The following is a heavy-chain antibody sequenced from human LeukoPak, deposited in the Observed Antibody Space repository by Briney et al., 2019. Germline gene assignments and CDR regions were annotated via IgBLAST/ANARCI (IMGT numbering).Heavy chain of an antibody. Sequence: ASVKVSCKASGYTFTSYDINWVRQATGQGLEWMGWINAGNGNTKYSQEFQGRVTITRDTSANTAYMELSSLRSEDMAVYYCAREREEPYSSSWSFDYWGQGTLVTVSS. CDR1: GYTFTSYD. D-gene: IGHD6-13*01. CDR3: AREREEPYSSSWSFDY. J-gene: IGHJ4*02. CDR2: INAGNGNT. V-gene: IGHV1-3*03.